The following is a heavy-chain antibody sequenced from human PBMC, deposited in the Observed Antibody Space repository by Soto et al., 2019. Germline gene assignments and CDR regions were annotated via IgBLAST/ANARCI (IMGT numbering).Heavy chain of an antibody. CDR3: ARDPRGYYDFWSGYYTMFGDYYYYYMDV. CDR2: ISSSSSTI. V-gene: IGHV3-48*01. Sequence: EVQLVESGGGLVQPGGSLRLSCAASGFTFSSYSMNWVRQAPGKGLEWVSYISSSSSTIYYADSVKGRFTISRDNAKNSLYLQMNGLRAEDTAVYYCARDPRGYYDFWSGYYTMFGDYYYYYMDVWGKGTTVTVSS. D-gene: IGHD3-3*01. J-gene: IGHJ6*03. CDR1: GFTFSSYS.